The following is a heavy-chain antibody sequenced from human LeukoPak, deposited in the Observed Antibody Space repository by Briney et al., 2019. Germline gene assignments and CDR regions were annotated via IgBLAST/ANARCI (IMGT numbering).Heavy chain of an antibody. CDR1: GGSISSSNW. D-gene: IGHD3-22*01. CDR2: IYHSGST. V-gene: IGHV4-4*02. J-gene: IGHJ4*02. CDR3: AREAYYDSSGYY. Sequence: SETLSLTCAVSGGSISSSNWWSWVRQPPGKGLEWIGEIYHSGSTNYNPSLKSRVTISVGKSKNQFSLKLSSVTAADTAVYYCAREAYYDSSGYYWGQGTLVTVST.